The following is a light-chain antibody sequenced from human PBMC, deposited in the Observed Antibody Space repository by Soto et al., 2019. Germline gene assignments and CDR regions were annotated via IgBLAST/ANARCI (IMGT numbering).Light chain of an antibody. V-gene: IGKV1-39*01. Sequence: DIQMNQSLSSLSASVGDTVTITCRASQSISNSLSWYQQKPGKAPKFLIYVASTLQRGVPSRFSGSGSGTDFTLTISSLQPEDVATYYCQQTFSPPYSFGQGTKLEIK. CDR1: QSISNS. J-gene: IGKJ2*01. CDR2: VAS. CDR3: QQTFSPPYS.